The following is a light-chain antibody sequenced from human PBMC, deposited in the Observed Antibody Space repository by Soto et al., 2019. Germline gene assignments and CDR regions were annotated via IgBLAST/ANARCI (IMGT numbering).Light chain of an antibody. CDR3: QQYNSYST. CDR2: AAS. V-gene: IGKV1-39*01. J-gene: IGKJ1*01. Sequence: DFQMTQSPSSQSASVGDRVPITCRASQSISSYLNWYQQKPGKAPKLLIYAASSLQSGVPSRFSGSGSGTDFTLTISSLQPDDFATYYCQQYNSYSTFGQGTKVDIK. CDR1: QSISSY.